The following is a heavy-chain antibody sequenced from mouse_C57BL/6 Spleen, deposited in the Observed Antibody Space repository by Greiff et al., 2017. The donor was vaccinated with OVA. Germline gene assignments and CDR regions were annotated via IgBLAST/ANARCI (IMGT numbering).Heavy chain of an antibody. V-gene: IGHV3-1*01. D-gene: IGHD1-1*01. CDR2: ISYSGST. Sequence: EVKLVESGPGMVKPSQSLSLTCTVTGYSITSGYDWHWIRHFPGNKLEWMGYISYSGSTNYNPSLKSRISITHDTSKNHFFLKLNSVTTEDTAIYYCARDYGSSFAMDYWGQGTSVTVSS. CDR3: ARDYGSSFAMDY. CDR1: GYSITSGYD. J-gene: IGHJ4*01.